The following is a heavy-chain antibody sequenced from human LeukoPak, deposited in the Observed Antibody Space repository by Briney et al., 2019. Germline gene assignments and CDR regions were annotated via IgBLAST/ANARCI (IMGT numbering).Heavy chain of an antibody. J-gene: IGHJ4*02. D-gene: IGHD2-15*01. CDR2: IIPIFGTA. CDR3: ATDRLCSGGSCYDY. CDR1: GGTFSSYA. Sequence: ASVKVSCKASGGTFSSYAISWVRQAPGQGLEWMGGIIPIFGTANYAQKFQGRVTITADESTSTAYMELSSLRSEDTAVYYCATDRLCSGGSCYDYWGQGTLVTVSS. V-gene: IGHV1-69*13.